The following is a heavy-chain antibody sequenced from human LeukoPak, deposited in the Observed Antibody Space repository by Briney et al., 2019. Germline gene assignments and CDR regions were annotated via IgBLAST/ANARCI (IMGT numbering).Heavy chain of an antibody. CDR3: ARDNAWSFDS. D-gene: IGHD3-3*01. CDR1: GFTFSNYW. Sequence: GGSLRLSCAASGFTFSNYWMSWVRQTPDKGLEWLAFLSHDETARHYGDSVKGRFTVSRDIAKNTLFLQMDRLRTEDTATYHCARDNAWSFDSWGPGTQVTVSS. V-gene: IGHV3-7*01. J-gene: IGHJ4*02. CDR2: LSHDETAR.